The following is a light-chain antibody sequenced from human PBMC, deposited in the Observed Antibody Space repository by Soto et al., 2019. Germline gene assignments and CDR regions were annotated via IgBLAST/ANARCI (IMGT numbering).Light chain of an antibody. CDR3: HQYETSPYA. CDR2: GAF. Sequence: EIVLTQSPGPLSLSPGERATLSCMASQSVSNNYLAWYQHKPAQPPRLLFYGAFSRSTGIPDRFSASGSGTDFTLTISRLEPEDFPVYHCHQYETSPYAFGQGTKLEI. J-gene: IGKJ2*01. CDR1: QSVSNNY. V-gene: IGKV3-20*01.